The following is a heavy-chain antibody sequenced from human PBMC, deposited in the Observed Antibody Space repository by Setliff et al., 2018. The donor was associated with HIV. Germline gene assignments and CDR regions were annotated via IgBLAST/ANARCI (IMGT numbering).Heavy chain of an antibody. CDR3: ARDRANWNYGKNYMDV. D-gene: IGHD1-7*01. V-gene: IGHV4-59*12. CDR1: GIPINGYY. J-gene: IGHJ6*03. CDR2: VSSIGNT. Sequence: SETLSLTCSVSGIPINGYYWSWIRQSPRTRLEWIGYVSSIGNTDYNPSLKSRVTISVDTSKNQFSLKLSSVTAADTAVYYCARDRANWNYGKNYMDVWGKGATVTVSS.